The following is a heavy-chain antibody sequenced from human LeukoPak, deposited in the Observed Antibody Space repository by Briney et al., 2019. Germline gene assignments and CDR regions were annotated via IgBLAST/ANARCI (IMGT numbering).Heavy chain of an antibody. Sequence: GGSLRLSCAASGFTFSSYAMSWVRQAPGKGLEWVSAISGSGGSTYYADSVKGRFTISRDNSKNTLYLQMNSLRAEDTAVYYCAKSHAFAIYCSSTSCQLNYWGQGTLVTVSS. CDR3: AKSHAFAIYCSSTSCQLNY. J-gene: IGHJ4*02. V-gene: IGHV3-23*01. D-gene: IGHD2-2*01. CDR1: GFTFSSYA. CDR2: ISGSGGST.